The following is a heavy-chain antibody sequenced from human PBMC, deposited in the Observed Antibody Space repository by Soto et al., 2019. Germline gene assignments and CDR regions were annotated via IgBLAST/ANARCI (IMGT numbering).Heavy chain of an antibody. CDR2: IYPGDSDT. CDR3: ASATRTIFGVTKYYYYGMDV. D-gene: IGHD3-3*01. V-gene: IGHV5-51*01. Sequence: GESLKISCKGSGYSFTSYWIGWVRQMPGKGLEWMGIIYPGDSDTRYSPSFQGQVTISADKSISTAYLQWSSLKASDTAMYYCASATRTIFGVTKYYYYGMDVWGQGTTVTV. CDR1: GYSFTSYW. J-gene: IGHJ6*02.